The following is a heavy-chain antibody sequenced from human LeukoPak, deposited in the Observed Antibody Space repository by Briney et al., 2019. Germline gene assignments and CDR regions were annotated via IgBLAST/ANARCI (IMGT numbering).Heavy chain of an antibody. D-gene: IGHD6-13*01. CDR1: GFTFSSYE. CDR2: ISSTSGYI. V-gene: IGHV3-21*01. Sequence: PGGSLRLSCAASGFTFSSYEMNWVRQAPGKGLEWVSSISSTSGYIYYADSVKGRFTISRDNAKNSLFLQMYSLRTEDTATYYCARSMGVAAASELDYWGQGTLVTASS. CDR3: ARSMGVAAASELDY. J-gene: IGHJ4*02.